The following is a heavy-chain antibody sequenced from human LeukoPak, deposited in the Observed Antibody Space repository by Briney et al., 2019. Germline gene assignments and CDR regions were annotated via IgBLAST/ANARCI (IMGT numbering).Heavy chain of an antibody. V-gene: IGHV4-59*01. D-gene: IGHD3-22*01. CDR3: AGSTYYNSGGYYFDY. CDR1: GGSISSYS. J-gene: IGHJ4*02. CDR2: ISYSGNT. Sequence: PSETLSLTCTVSGGSISSYSWTWIRQSPGKGLEWIGNISYSGNTNYNPSLKSRVTISVDTSKNQFSLKLTSVTAADTALYYCAGSTYYNSGGYYFDYWGQGTLVTVSS.